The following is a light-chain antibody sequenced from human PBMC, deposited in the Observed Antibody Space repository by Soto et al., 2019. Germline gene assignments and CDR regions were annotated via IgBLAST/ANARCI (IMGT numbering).Light chain of an antibody. J-gene: IGKJ2*01. CDR1: QTINNY. CDR2: GAS. Sequence: DIQMTQSPSSLSASVGDRVTITCRTSQTINNYLNWYRQKPGKVPEVLIYGASSLQRGVSSRFTGSASRTYFTLPISSLQPEDFATYYCQQVYAFPHTFGHGTKVEV. CDR3: QQVYAFPHT. V-gene: IGKV1-39*01.